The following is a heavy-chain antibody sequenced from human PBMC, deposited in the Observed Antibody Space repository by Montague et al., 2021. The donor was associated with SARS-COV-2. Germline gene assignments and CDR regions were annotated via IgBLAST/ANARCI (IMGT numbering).Heavy chain of an antibody. CDR3: ARHKRPIECCGGSCYCKGDWFDP. V-gene: IGHV4-39*01. D-gene: IGHD2-15*01. Sequence: SETLSLTCTVSGGSISSSSYYWGWIRPPPGKGLEWIGSIYYSGSTYYNPSLKSRITISVDTTKNQFSMKLSSVTAADTAVYYCARHKRPIECCGGSCYCKGDWFDPWGQGTLVTVSS. CDR2: IYYSGST. CDR1: GGSISSSSYY. J-gene: IGHJ5*02.